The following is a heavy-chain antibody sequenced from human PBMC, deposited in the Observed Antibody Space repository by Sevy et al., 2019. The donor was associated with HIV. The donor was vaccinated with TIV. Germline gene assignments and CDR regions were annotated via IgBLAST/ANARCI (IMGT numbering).Heavy chain of an antibody. CDR2: IRYDGSNK. CDR1: GFTFSSYG. J-gene: IGHJ4*02. D-gene: IGHD1-7*01. CDR3: AKDQWGITGTTYYFDY. V-gene: IGHV3-30*02. Sequence: GGSLRLSCAASGFTFSSYGMHWVRQAPGKGLEWVAFIRYDGSNKYYADSVKGRFTISRDNSKNTLYLQMNSLRAEDTAVYYCAKDQWGITGTTYYFDYWGPGTLVTVSS.